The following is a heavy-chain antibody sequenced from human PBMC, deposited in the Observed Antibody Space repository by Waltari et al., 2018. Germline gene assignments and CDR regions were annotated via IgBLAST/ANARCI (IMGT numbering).Heavy chain of an antibody. CDR2: INSNGGT. V-gene: IGHV3-66*04. J-gene: IGHJ6*02. CDR3: VRHVSGYTRATFDV. CDR1: GFNVNTNC. D-gene: IGHD5-12*01. Sequence: EVRLVESGGGLVQPGRSLRLSWAASGFNVNTNCMSWVRQAPGKGLEWVSLINSNGGTYYADSVKDRFTISRDNSKNTLGLQMNSLRAEDTAVYYCVRHVSGYTRATFDVWGQGTTVTVSS.